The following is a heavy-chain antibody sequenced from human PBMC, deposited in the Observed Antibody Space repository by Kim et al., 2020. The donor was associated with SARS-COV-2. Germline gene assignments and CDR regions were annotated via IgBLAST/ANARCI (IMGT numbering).Heavy chain of an antibody. J-gene: IGHJ4*02. CDR3: ARIWGGGSFFDY. D-gene: IGHD2-15*01. Sequence: VDAVKGRFTNTRDNAKHSCYLQLTSLRADDRAVYYCARIWGGGSFFDYWGQGTLVTVSS. V-gene: IGHV3-7*03.